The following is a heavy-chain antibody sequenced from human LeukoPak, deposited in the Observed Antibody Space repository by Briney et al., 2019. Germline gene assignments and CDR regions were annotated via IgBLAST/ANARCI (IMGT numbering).Heavy chain of an antibody. J-gene: IGHJ3*01. Sequence: SEPLSLTCTVSGYSMSSGYYWGWIRQPQGKGLQWIGSICHSGNCYYNPSLKSRVTISADTSKNQFSLKVNSVTDADTAVYYCARVGYNWNLWFDFWGQGTTVTVPS. CDR1: GYSMSSGYY. CDR3: ARVGYNWNLWFDF. CDR2: ICHSGNC. D-gene: IGHD1-7*01. V-gene: IGHV4-38-2*02.